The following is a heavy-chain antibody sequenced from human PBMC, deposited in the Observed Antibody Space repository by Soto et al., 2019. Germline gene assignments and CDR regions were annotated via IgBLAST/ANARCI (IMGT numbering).Heavy chain of an antibody. D-gene: IGHD3-16*01. V-gene: IGHV3-9*01. CDR3: AIGQVGALRDSMDV. Sequence: GGSLRLSCAASGFTFDDYALHWVRQAPGKGPQWVSGISWNSGGIGYADSVKGRFTISRDSAKNSLYLQMNSLRVEDTAAYYCAIGQVGALRDSMDVSGQGTTLTVSS. J-gene: IGHJ6*02. CDR1: GFTFDDYA. CDR2: ISWNSGGI.